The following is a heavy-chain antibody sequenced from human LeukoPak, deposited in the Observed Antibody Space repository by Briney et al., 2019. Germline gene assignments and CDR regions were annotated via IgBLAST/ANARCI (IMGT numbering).Heavy chain of an antibody. D-gene: IGHD3-22*01. CDR2: ISAYNDNT. Sequence: ASVKVSCKTSAYTFTTYGITWVRQAPGQGLEWMGWISAYNDNTNYPQKVQGRITVTTDTSTSTAYMELRSLRSDDTAVYYCARDKNHYDTRGDFWGQGTLVTVSS. CDR1: AYTFTTYG. J-gene: IGHJ4*02. V-gene: IGHV1-18*01. CDR3: ARDKNHYDTRGDF.